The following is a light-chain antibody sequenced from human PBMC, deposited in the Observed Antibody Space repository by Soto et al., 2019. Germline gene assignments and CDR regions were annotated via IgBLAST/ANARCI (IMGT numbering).Light chain of an antibody. J-gene: IGLJ1*01. V-gene: IGLV1-51*02. CDR1: SSNIGNNY. CDR3: GTWDSRLSDEGV. Sequence: QSVLTQPPSVSAAPGRRVTISCSGSSSNIGNNYVSWYQQLPGTAPKLLIYENNKRPSGIPDRFSGSKSGTSATLDITGLQTGDEADYYCGTWDSRLSDEGVFGAGTKVTVL. CDR2: ENN.